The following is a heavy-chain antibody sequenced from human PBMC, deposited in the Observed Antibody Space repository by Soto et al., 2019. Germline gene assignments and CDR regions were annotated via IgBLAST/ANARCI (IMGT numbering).Heavy chain of an antibody. CDR1: GYIFINYG. CDR2: ISVYNGDT. D-gene: IGHD5-18*01. Sequence: QVQLVQSGAEVEKPGASVKVSCKASGYIFINYGISWVRQAPGQGLEWMGWISVYNGDTNYVQKFQGRVTMTADTXXXXXXXELRSLRSDDTAVYYCARDGYGSAFDYWGQGTLVTVSS. V-gene: IGHV1-18*01. CDR3: ARDGYGSAFDY. J-gene: IGHJ4*02.